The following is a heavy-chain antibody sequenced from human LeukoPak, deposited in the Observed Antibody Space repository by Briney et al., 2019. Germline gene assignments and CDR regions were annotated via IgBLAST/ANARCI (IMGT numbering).Heavy chain of an antibody. D-gene: IGHD3-3*01. V-gene: IGHV2-5*02. CDR2: IYWDDDT. J-gene: IGHJ4*02. Sequence: ASGPTLVNPTQTLTLTCTFSGFSLSTSGVGVGWIRQPPGKALEWLALIYWDDDTRYSPSLKSRLTITKDTSKNQVVLTMTNMDPVDTATYYCAHIYDFWSGYSSYFDYWGQGTLVTVSS. CDR3: AHIYDFWSGYSSYFDY. CDR1: GFSLSTSGVG.